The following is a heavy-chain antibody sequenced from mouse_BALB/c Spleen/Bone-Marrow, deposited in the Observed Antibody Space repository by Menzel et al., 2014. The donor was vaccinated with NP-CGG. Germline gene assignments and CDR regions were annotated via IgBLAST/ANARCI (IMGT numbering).Heavy chain of an antibody. Sequence: EVKLQESGAGLVKPGASVKLSCTGSGFNIKDAYIHWVKQRPEQGLEWIGRIAPANGNTEYDPKFQGKATITADTSSNTAYLQLSSLTSEDTAVYYCVRSPGDVNYWGQGTLVTVSA. CDR3: VRSPGDVNY. CDR1: GFNIKDAY. J-gene: IGHJ3*01. CDR2: IAPANGNT. V-gene: IGHV14-3*02.